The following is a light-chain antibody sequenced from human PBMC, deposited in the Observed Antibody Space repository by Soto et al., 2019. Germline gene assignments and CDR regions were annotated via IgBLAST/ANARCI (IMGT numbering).Light chain of an antibody. CDR3: AAWDSSLRVVL. J-gene: IGLJ3*02. Sequence: QSVMTQPPSVSAAPGQKVTISCSGSSSNIGGNSVSWYQQLPGTAPKLLIYDDNKRPSGIPDRFSGSKSGTSATLGITGFQTGDEADYYCAAWDSSLRVVLFGGGTKLTVL. CDR2: DDN. V-gene: IGLV1-51*01. CDR1: SSNIGGNS.